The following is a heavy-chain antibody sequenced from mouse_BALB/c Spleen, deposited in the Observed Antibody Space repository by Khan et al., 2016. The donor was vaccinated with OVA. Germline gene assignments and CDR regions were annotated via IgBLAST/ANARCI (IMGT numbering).Heavy chain of an antibody. V-gene: IGHV1-77*01. J-gene: IGHJ2*01. Sequence: QVQLKESGPELVKPGASVKMSCKASGYTFTDYIISWVKQRTGQGLEWIGAIYPGSGTTHYNEKFKGKATLTADKSSNTAYMQLSSLTSEDSAIYCCARFETTVADYWGQGTTLTVSS. CDR2: IYPGSGTT. CDR3: ARFETTVADY. D-gene: IGHD1-1*01. CDR1: GYTFTDYI.